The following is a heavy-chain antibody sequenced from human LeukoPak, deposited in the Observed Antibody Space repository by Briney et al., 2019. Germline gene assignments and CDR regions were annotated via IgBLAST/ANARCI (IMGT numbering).Heavy chain of an antibody. CDR3: ARNLVATAGATLGY. V-gene: IGHV2-5*02. CDR2: IYWDDDK. CDR1: GFSLSTSGVS. Sequence: SGPTLVKPTQTLTLTCTFSGFSLSTSGVSVGWIRQPPGKALEWLALIYWDDDKRYSPSLKTRLTISKDTSKNQVVLTMTNMDPVDTATYYCARNLVATAGATLGYWGQGTLVTVSS. J-gene: IGHJ4*02. D-gene: IGHD4/OR15-4a*01.